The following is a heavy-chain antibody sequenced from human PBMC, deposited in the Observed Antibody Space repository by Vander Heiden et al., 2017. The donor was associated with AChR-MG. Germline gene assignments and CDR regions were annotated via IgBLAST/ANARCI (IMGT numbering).Heavy chain of an antibody. V-gene: IGHV2-5*02. D-gene: IGHD1-1*01. J-gene: IGHJ4*02. CDR1: GFSLSTSGVG. CDR2: IYWDDDK. CDR3: AHTTSPGYTRGAFDY. Sequence: QITLKESGPTLVKPTQTLTLTCTFSGFSLSTSGVGVGWIRQPPGKALEWLALIYWDDDKRYSPSLKSRLTITKDTSKNQVVLTMTNMDPVDTATYYCAHTTSPGYTRGAFDYWGQGTLVTVSS.